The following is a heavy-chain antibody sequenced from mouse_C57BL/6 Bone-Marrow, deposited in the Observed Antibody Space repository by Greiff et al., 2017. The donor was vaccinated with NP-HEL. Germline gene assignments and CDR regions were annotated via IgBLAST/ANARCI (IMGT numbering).Heavy chain of an antibody. Sequence: EVQVVESGGGLVQPGGSLKLSCAASGYTFSDYYMYWVRQTPEKRLEWVAYISNGGGSTYYTDTVKGRFTFSSDNAKNTLYLQMSRLKSEDTAMYYCARHRRGDYFDYWGQGTTLTVSS. J-gene: IGHJ2*01. CDR3: ARHRRGDYFDY. CDR2: ISNGGGST. V-gene: IGHV5-12*01. CDR1: GYTFSDYY.